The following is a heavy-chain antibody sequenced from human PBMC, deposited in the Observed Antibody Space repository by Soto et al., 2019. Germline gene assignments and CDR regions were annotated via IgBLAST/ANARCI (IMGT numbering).Heavy chain of an antibody. J-gene: IGHJ4*02. V-gene: IGHV3-23*01. Sequence: SLRLSCAPSVFTFSTYDIIWVRQAPWKGLEWVSTIAGSGRNSDYADSVKGRFTISRDNSKNTLYLQMNSLMADDTAVYYCAYRTGFDYWGQGALVTVSS. CDR3: AYRTGFDY. CDR2: IAGSGRNS. CDR1: VFTFSTYD.